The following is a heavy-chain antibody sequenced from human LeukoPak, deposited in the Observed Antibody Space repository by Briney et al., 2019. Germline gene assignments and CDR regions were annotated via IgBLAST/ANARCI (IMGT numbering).Heavy chain of an antibody. Sequence: GRSLRLSCAASGFIFSSYCMTWVRQAPGKGLEWVAEIIQDGGATYYVDSVKGRFTISRDNDKRSTYLQMNSLRAEDTAMYYCATSDFYHSGRGGVSPSDHWGQGTLVTVSS. CDR3: ATSDFYHSGRGGVSPSDH. CDR2: IIQDGGAT. V-gene: IGHV3-7*01. J-gene: IGHJ4*02. D-gene: IGHD3-10*01. CDR1: GFIFSSYC.